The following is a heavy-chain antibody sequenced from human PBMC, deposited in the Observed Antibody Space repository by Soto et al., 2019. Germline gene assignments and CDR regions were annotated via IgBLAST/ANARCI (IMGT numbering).Heavy chain of an antibody. V-gene: IGHV3-30*03. J-gene: IGHJ5*01. Sequence: QVQLVESGGGVVQPGRSLRLTCAASGFIFSGSGMHWVRQAPGKGLEWVALVSNDGIRKYYGDSVKVRFTISRDNAENTLYLQMHSLRADDTAVYYCARCVGGSKYDNSGKYDSWGQGTLVTVSS. CDR1: GFIFSGSG. D-gene: IGHD3-22*01. CDR3: ARCVGGSKYDNSGKYDS. CDR2: VSNDGIRK.